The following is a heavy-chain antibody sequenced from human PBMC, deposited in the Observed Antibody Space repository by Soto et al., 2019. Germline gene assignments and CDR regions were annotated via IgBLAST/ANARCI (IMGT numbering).Heavy chain of an antibody. CDR3: ARSVAVPGAHIDY. J-gene: IGHJ4*02. CDR2: VYHTGAT. V-gene: IGHV4-59*01. CDR1: GASISSSY. Sequence: PSETLSLTCTVSGASISSSYWSWIRQSPERGLEWIAYVYHTGATNYNPSLKSRVTISLDTSKNEFSLRLSSVTAADTAVYFCARSVAVPGAHIDYWGQGTQVTVSS. D-gene: IGHD6-19*01.